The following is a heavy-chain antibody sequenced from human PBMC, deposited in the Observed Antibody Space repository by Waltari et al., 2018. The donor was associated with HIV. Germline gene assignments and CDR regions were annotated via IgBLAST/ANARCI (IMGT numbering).Heavy chain of an antibody. CDR1: GFTFSSYW. J-gene: IGHJ3*02. CDR2: INSDGSST. V-gene: IGHV3-74*01. Sequence: EVQLVESGGGLVQPGGSLRLSCAASGFTFSSYWMHWVRQAPGKGLVWVSRINSDGSSTSYADSVKGRFTISRDNAKNTLYRQMNSLRGEDTAVYYCARVTHYDSSDTFDIWGQGTMVTVSS. D-gene: IGHD3-22*01. CDR3: ARVTHYDSSDTFDI.